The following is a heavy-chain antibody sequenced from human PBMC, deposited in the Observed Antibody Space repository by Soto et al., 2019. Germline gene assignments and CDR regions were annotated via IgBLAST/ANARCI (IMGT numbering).Heavy chain of an antibody. CDR1: GGSISSSSYY. Sequence: LSLTCTVSGGSISSSSYYWGWIRQPPGKGLEWIGSIYYSGSTYYNPSLKSRVTISVDTSKNQFSLKLSSVTAADTAVYYCARVYGDRYYYYYYGMDVWGQGTTVTVSS. CDR3: ARVYGDRYYYYYYGMDV. CDR2: IYYSGST. J-gene: IGHJ6*02. V-gene: IGHV4-39*01. D-gene: IGHD4-17*01.